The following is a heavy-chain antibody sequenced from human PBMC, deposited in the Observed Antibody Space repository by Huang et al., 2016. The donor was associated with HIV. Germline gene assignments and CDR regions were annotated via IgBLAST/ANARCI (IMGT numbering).Heavy chain of an antibody. CDR3: ARDNRVSIFGAIMGYYFDY. Sequence: EVQLVESGGGLMQPGGSLRLSCAASGFTFNGHSMHWVRQAPGKGLEWISYIGRSSSNIDYAESVKGRFTISRDNAKNSLYLQMNSLRAEDTAVYYCARDNRVSIFGAIMGYYFDYWGQGTLVTISS. CDR2: IGRSSSNI. J-gene: IGHJ4*02. V-gene: IGHV3-48*01. D-gene: IGHD3-3*01. CDR1: GFTFNGHS.